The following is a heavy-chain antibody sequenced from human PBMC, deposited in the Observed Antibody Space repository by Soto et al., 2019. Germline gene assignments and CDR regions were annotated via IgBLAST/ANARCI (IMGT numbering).Heavy chain of an antibody. V-gene: IGHV4-34*01. J-gene: IGHJ6*02. D-gene: IGHD6-13*01. CDR3: ARGYSSSWYYFHYYYGMDV. Sequence: QVQLQQWGAGLLKPSETLSLTCAVYGGSFSGYYWSWIRQPPGKGLEWIGEINHSGSTNYNPPLMSRVTIAVDASKNQFSLRLSSVTAADTAVYYCARGYSSSWYYFHYYYGMDVWGQGTTVTVSS. CDR2: INHSGST. CDR1: GGSFSGYY.